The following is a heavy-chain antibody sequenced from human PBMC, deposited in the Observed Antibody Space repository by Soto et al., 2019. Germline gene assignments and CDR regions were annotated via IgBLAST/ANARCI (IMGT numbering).Heavy chain of an antibody. CDR3: ARGAFRGYSYPLFYYYYGMDV. V-gene: IGHV1-69*13. Sequence: VASVKVSCKASGGTFSSYAISWVRQAPGQGLEWMGGIIPIFGTANYAQKFQGRVTITADESTSTAYMELSSLRSEDTAVYYCARGAFRGYSYPLFYYYYGMDVWGQGTTVTVSS. CDR2: IIPIFGTA. J-gene: IGHJ6*02. CDR1: GGTFSSYA. D-gene: IGHD5-18*01.